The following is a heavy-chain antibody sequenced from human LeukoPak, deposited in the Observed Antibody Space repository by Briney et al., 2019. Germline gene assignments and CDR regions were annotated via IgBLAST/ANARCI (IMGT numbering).Heavy chain of an antibody. CDR2: IYYSGST. Sequence: SETLSLTCTVSGGSISSYYWSWIRQPPGKGLEWIGYIYYSGSTNYNPSLKSRVTISVDTSKNQFSLKLSSVTAADTAVYYCARDRHTGRPGPFDYWGQGTLVTVSS. J-gene: IGHJ4*02. V-gene: IGHV4-59*01. CDR1: GGSISSYY. D-gene: IGHD3-10*01. CDR3: ARDRHTGRPGPFDY.